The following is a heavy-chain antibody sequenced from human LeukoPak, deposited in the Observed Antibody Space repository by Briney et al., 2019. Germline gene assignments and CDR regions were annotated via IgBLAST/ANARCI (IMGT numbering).Heavy chain of an antibody. J-gene: IGHJ4*02. CDR2: ISAYNGNT. D-gene: IGHD3-9*01. CDR3: ARSPHILTGENFDY. V-gene: IGHV1-18*01. Sequence: ASVKVSCKASGYTFTSYGISWVRQAPGQGREWMGWISAYNGNTNYAQKLQGRVTMTRDTSISTAYMELSRLRSDDTAVYYCARSPHILTGENFDYWGQGTLVTVSS. CDR1: GYTFTSYG.